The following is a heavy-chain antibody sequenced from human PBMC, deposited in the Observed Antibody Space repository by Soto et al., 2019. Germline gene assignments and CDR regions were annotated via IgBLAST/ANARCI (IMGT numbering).Heavy chain of an antibody. Sequence: QMQLQESGPGLVKPSGTLSLTCGVSGGSISSSKWWTWVRQPPGKGPEWIGEIYHSGSTNYNPSLPRTVTISLDKSNNQFSLTLTSVTASDTAVYYCASQDYGSSTDASFLVNGYFDLWGRGILVTVSS. CDR3: ASQDYGSSTDASFLVNGYFDL. CDR2: IYHSGST. J-gene: IGHJ2*01. CDR1: GGSISSSKW. D-gene: IGHD6-6*01. V-gene: IGHV4-4*02.